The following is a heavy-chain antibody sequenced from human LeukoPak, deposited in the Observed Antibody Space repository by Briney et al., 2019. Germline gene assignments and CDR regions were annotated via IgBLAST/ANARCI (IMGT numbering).Heavy chain of an antibody. CDR1: GYTFTNYD. D-gene: IGHD2-15*01. J-gene: IGHJ5*02. CDR3: ARGADHGGSKCADP. Sequence: ASVKVSCKASGYTFTNYDINWVRQATGQGLEWMGWMNPKSGNTGYAQKFQGRVTMTRNTSISTAYMELSSLRSEDTAVYYCARGADHGGSKCADPWGQGTLVTVST. V-gene: IGHV1-8*01. CDR2: MNPKSGNT.